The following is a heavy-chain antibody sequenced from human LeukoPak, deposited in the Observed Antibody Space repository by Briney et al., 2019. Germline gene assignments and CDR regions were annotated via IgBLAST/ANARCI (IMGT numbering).Heavy chain of an antibody. CDR3: AKDLGWDGLEYYFDY. V-gene: IGHV3-30*18. CDR1: GFTFSSYG. J-gene: IGHJ4*02. Sequence: GGSLRLSCAASGFTFSSYGMHWVRQAPGKGLEWVAVISYDGSNKYYADSVKGRFTISRDNSKNTLYLQMNSLRAEDTAVYYCAKDLGWDGLEYYFDYWGQGTLVTVSS. CDR2: ISYDGSNK. D-gene: IGHD4-23*01.